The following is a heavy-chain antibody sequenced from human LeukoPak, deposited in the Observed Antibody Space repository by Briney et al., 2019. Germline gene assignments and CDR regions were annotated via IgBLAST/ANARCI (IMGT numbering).Heavy chain of an antibody. Sequence: GRSLRLSCAASGFTFDDSAMHWVPQAPGKGLEWVSGISWNSGSIGYADSVKGRFTISRDNAKTSLYLQMHSLRAEDTALYYCARGPPYSSSWNDWFDPWGQGTLVTVSS. V-gene: IGHV3-9*01. J-gene: IGHJ5*02. CDR3: ARGPPYSSSWNDWFDP. CDR2: ISWNSGSI. D-gene: IGHD6-13*01. CDR1: GFTFDDSA.